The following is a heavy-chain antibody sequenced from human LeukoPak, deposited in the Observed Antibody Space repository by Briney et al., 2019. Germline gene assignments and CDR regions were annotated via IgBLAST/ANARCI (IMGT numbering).Heavy chain of an antibody. D-gene: IGHD1-7*01. CDR2: IYNSGST. J-gene: IGHJ3*02. CDR3: AAITGTKSGALDI. Sequence: PSETLSLTCTVSGGSISSYYWSWIRQPPGKGLEWIGYIYNSGSTSYSPSLKSRVTISVDTSNNQFSLKLSSVTAADTAVYYCAAITGTKSGALDIWGRGTMVTVSS. V-gene: IGHV4-4*09. CDR1: GGSISSYY.